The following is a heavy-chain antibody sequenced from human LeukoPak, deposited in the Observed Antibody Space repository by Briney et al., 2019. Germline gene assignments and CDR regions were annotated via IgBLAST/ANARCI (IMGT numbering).Heavy chain of an antibody. CDR1: GFTFSSYA. CDR2: IYYSGST. CDR3: ARDGAYYGSGSSMYNWFDP. Sequence: LRLSCAASGFTFSSYAMSWIRQHPGKGLEWIGYIYYSGSTYYNPSLKSRVTISVDTSKNQFSLKLSSVTAADTAVYYCARDGAYYGSGSSMYNWFDPWGQGTLVTVSS. D-gene: IGHD3-10*01. J-gene: IGHJ5*02. V-gene: IGHV4-31*02.